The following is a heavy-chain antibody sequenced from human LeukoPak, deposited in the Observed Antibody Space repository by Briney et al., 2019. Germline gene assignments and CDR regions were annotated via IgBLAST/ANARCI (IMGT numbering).Heavy chain of an antibody. CDR3: AKDDYSNYGYFDY. CDR2: ISYDGSNK. V-gene: IGHV3-30*18. D-gene: IGHD4-11*01. Sequence: PGRSLRLSCAASGFAFSSYGMHWARQAPGKGLEWVAVISYDGSNKYYADSVKGRFTISRDSSKNTLYLQMNSLRAEDTAVYYCAKDDYSNYGYFDYWGQGTLVTVSS. CDR1: GFAFSSYG. J-gene: IGHJ4*02.